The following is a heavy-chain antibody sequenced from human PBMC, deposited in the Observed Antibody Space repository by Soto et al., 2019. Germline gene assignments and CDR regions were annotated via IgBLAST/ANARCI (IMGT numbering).Heavy chain of an antibody. V-gene: IGHV4-59*01. CDR2: IDYSGSA. CDR1: GGSISSYY. Sequence: SETLSLTCTVSGGSISSYYWSWIRQSPGKGLEWIGYIDYSGSANYNPSLKSRVTMSADTSKNQFSLRLSSMTAADTAVYYCARVAYTSCFNFCDYWGPGTLVTVSS. CDR3: ARVAYTSCFNFCDY. D-gene: IGHD3-16*01. J-gene: IGHJ4*02.